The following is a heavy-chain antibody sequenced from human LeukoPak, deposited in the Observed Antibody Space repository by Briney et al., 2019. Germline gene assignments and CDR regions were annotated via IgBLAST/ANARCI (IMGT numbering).Heavy chain of an antibody. V-gene: IGHV3-11*05. CDR3: AREGGSSRYQIDY. CDR1: GFSISDYY. Sequence: GGSLRLSCAASGFSISDYYMTWIRQAPGKGLEWVSSSRSSTIYTDYAESVKGRFTISRDNAKNSLSLQMNSLRAEDTAVYYCAREGGSSRYQIDYWGQGTLVTVSS. D-gene: IGHD6-13*01. CDR2: SRSSTIYT. J-gene: IGHJ4*02.